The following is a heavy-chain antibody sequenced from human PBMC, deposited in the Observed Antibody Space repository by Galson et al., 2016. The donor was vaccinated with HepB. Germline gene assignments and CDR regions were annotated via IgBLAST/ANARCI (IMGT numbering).Heavy chain of an antibody. CDR3: ARDRGSAAGFDY. V-gene: IGHV4-59*01. D-gene: IGHD3-10*01. CDR1: GGSISDYY. Sequence: LSLTCTVSGGSISDYYWSWIRQPPGKGLEWIAYIYYSGSTNQNPSLKSRVTISVDTSKNQFSLQLRSVTAADTAVYYCARDRGSAAGFDYWGQGTLVTVSS. CDR2: IYYSGST. J-gene: IGHJ4*02.